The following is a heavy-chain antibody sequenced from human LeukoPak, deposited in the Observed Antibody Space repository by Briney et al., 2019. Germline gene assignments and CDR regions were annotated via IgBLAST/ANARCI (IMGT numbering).Heavy chain of an antibody. D-gene: IGHD3-10*01. CDR2: IHHSGRT. V-gene: IGHV4-4*02. CDR3: ARLRGFGADYYYYYMDV. CDR1: GGSISSSNW. J-gene: IGHJ6*03. Sequence: SETLSLTCAVSGGSISSSNWWNWARQPPGKGLEWIGEIHHSGRTNYNPPLKSRVTISVDKSKNQFSLKLSSVTAADTAVYYCARLRGFGADYYYYYMDVWGKGTTVTVSS.